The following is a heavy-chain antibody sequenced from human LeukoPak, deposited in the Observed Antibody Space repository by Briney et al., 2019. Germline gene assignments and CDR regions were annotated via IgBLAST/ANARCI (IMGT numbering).Heavy chain of an antibody. D-gene: IGHD3-10*01. V-gene: IGHV1-69*04. CDR3: AREMGDREFYFDY. Sequence: SVKVSCKASGGTFSNFAFSWVRQAPGQGLQWVGRIIPIVDVTSYAQNFKGRVTITADESTTTAYMELSSLRSEDTAVYYCAREMGDREFYFDYWGQGTLDTVSS. CDR2: IIPIVDVT. CDR1: GGTFSNFA. J-gene: IGHJ4*02.